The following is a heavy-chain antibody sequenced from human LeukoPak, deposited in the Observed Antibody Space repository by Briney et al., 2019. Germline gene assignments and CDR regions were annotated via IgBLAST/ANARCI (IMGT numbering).Heavy chain of an antibody. Sequence: SETLSLTCTVSGGSISSYYWSWIRQPPGKGLEWIGYIYYSGTTNYNPSLKSRVTISVDPSKNQFYLKLSSVTAADTAVYYCARGVYIAAAQYGYWGQGTLVTVSS. V-gene: IGHV4-59*01. D-gene: IGHD6-13*01. CDR2: IYYSGTT. CDR3: ARGVYIAAAQYGY. J-gene: IGHJ4*02. CDR1: GGSISSYY.